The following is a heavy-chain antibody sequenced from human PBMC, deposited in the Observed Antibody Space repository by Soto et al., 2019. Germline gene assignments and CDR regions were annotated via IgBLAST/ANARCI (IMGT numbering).Heavy chain of an antibody. CDR1: GDSIRSGDHY. D-gene: IGHD2-21*01. CDR3: ARVVVQRPFYNWFDP. CDR2: IYHSGST. Sequence: LSLPCTVSGDSIRSGDHYWSWIRQTPGKGLEWIGHIYHSGSTYYNPSLKSRVTIPVDKSKNQFSLRLNSVTAADTAVYYCARVVVQRPFYNWFDPWGQGTLVTVSS. V-gene: IGHV4-30-4*01. J-gene: IGHJ5*02.